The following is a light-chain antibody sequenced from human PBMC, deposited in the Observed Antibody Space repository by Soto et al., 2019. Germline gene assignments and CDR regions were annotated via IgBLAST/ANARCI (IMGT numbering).Light chain of an antibody. V-gene: IGKV3-11*01. CDR1: PSVTNF. CDR2: GAF. Sequence: EIVLTQAPPTLSLSPGEIATLSCSASPSVTNFLAWYQQKPGQAPRLLIYGAFNRATGIPARFSGSGSGTDLTLTISSLEPADSAVYYCQQRNVWPPVTFGQGTRLEN. J-gene: IGKJ5*01. CDR3: QQRNVWPPVT.